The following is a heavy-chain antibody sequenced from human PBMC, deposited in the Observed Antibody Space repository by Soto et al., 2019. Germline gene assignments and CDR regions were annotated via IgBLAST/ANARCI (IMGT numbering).Heavy chain of an antibody. CDR2: IYSGGST. CDR1: WFTVSSNY. J-gene: IGHJ6*02. V-gene: IGHV3-53*01. Sequence: LSLSFAASWFTVSSNYMSLVRQAPGKGLEWVSVIYSGGSTYYADSVKGRFTISRDNSKNTLYLQMNSLRAEDTAVYYCARGENYYYYGMDVWGQGTTVTVSS. CDR3: ARGENYYYYGMDV.